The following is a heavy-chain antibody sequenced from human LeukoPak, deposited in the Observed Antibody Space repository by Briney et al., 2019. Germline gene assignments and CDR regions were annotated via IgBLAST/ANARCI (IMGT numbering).Heavy chain of an antibody. J-gene: IGHJ3*02. D-gene: IGHD2-15*01. CDR2: VYYTGSA. CDR3: ARVGWSSRPPTI. CDR1: GGSVSSYY. Sequence: SETLSLTCTVSGGSVSSYYWSWIRQPPSNGLEFIGFVYYTGSASHNPSLKSRVTISVDTSKNQLSLKLSSVTAADTAVYYCARVGWSSRPPTIWGQGTMVTVSS. V-gene: IGHV4-59*02.